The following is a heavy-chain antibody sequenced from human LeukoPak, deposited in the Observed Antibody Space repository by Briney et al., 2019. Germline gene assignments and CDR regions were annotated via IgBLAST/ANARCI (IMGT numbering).Heavy chain of an antibody. D-gene: IGHD3-22*01. V-gene: IGHV3-15*01. CDR3: TTHYYDSSGHCDY. CDR1: GFTFSNAW. CDR2: IKSKTDGGTT. J-gene: IGHJ4*02. Sequence: GGSLRLSCAASGFTFSNAWMSWVRQAPGKGLEWVGRIKSKTDGGTTDYAAPVKGRFTISRDDSKNTLYLQMNSLKTEDTAVYYCTTHYYDSSGHCDYWGQGTLVTVSS.